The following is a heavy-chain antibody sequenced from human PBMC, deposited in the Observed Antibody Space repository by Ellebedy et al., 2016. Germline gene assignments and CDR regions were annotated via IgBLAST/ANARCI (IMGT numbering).Heavy chain of an antibody. CDR1: GITFNIYA. CDR3: AKDHFNGNEIYDALDI. D-gene: IGHD1-1*01. CDR2: IGSVDKT. Sequence: GGSLRLSCATSGITFNIYAMTWVRQAPGKGLEWVSTIGSVDKTYYANSVKGRFTISRDDSGSTLHLQMNNLRVEDTALYYCAKDHFNGNEIYDALDIWGQGTMVTVSS. J-gene: IGHJ3*02. V-gene: IGHV3-23*01.